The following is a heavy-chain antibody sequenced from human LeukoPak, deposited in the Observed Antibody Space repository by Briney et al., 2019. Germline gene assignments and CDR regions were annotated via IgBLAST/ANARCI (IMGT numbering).Heavy chain of an antibody. J-gene: IGHJ4*02. CDR3: ARDPGSGYEEHFDY. CDR2: ISSSGSTM. V-gene: IGHV3-11*01. D-gene: IGHD5-12*01. CDR1: GFIFSDYY. Sequence: PGGSLRLSCAASGFIFSDYYMSWIRQAPGKGLEWVSYISSSGSTMYYTDSVKGRFTISRDNAKDSLYLQMNSLRAEDTAVYYCARDPGSGYEEHFDYWGQGTLVTVSS.